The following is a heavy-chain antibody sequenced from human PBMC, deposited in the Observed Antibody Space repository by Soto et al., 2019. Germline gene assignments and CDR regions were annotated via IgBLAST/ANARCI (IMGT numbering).Heavy chain of an antibody. CDR1: GDSYSISTYS. V-gene: IGHV4-30-2*01. Sequence: SSETLSLTCNMSGDSYSISTYSWSWIRQPPGKALQWIGFIYQSGVTSYNPSLASRVSISLDRSNNQCSLKLKSVTAADTAVYFCAGMPYTSGLRFDPWGPGTLVTVSS. CDR2: IYQSGVT. D-gene: IGHD6-19*01. CDR3: AGMPYTSGLRFDP. J-gene: IGHJ5*02.